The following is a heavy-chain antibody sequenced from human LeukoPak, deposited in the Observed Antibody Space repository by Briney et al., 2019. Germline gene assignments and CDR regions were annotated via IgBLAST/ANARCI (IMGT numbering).Heavy chain of an antibody. V-gene: IGHV1-69*13. CDR3: ARGCSSTSCYSWAPDNWFDP. D-gene: IGHD2-2*01. Sequence: SVKVSCKASGGTFSSYAISWVRQAPGQGLEWMGGIISIFGTANYAQKFQGRVTITADESTSTAYMELSSLRSEDTAVYYCARGCSSTSCYSWAPDNWFDPWGQGTLVTVSS. J-gene: IGHJ5*02. CDR2: IISIFGTA. CDR1: GGTFSSYA.